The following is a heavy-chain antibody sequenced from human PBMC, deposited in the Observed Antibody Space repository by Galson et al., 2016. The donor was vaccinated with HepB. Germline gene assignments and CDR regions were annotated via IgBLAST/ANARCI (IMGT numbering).Heavy chain of an antibody. V-gene: IGHV3-23*01. CDR1: GFTFSNAW. J-gene: IGHJ3*02. Sequence: SLRLSCAASGFTFSNAWMSWVRQAPGKGLEWVSAISGSGGSTYYADSVKGRFTISRDNSKNTLFLQMNSLRDEDTAVYYCASREHRYGSDAFDIWGQGTMVTVSS. CDR2: ISGSGGST. CDR3: ASREHRYGSDAFDI. D-gene: IGHD5-18*01.